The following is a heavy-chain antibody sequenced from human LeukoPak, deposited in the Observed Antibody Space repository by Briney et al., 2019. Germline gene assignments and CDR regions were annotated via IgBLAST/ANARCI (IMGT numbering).Heavy chain of an antibody. CDR2: FFWDDDT. J-gene: IGHJ4*02. CDR1: GFSLSTTGVG. Sequence: SGPTLVNPTLPLTLTCTFSGFSLSTTGVGLGWIRQPPVRALEWLALFFWDDDTRYSPSLRGRLTFTKDSSRNQVVLTMTNMDPVDTARYYCVHLIYYDSSGYSRAFDYWGQGTLVTVSS. D-gene: IGHD3-22*01. CDR3: VHLIYYDSSGYSRAFDY. V-gene: IGHV2-5*02.